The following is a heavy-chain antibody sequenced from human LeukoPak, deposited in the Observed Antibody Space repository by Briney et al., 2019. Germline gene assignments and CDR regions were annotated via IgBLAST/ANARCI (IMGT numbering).Heavy chain of an antibody. Sequence: GGSLRLSCAASGFTFSSYWMHWVRQAPGKGLEWVANIKQDGSEKYYVDSVKGRFTISRDNAKNSLYLQMNSLRAEDTAVYYCASGHYYDSSGYPGAFDIWGQGTMVTVSS. CDR1: GFTFSSYW. CDR2: IKQDGSEK. CDR3: ASGHYYDSSGYPGAFDI. J-gene: IGHJ3*02. V-gene: IGHV3-7*01. D-gene: IGHD3-22*01.